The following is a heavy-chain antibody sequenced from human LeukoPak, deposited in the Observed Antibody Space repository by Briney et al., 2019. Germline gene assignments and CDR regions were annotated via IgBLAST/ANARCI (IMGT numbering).Heavy chain of an antibody. CDR1: GYTFTGYY. V-gene: IGHV1-2*02. Sequence: ASVKVSCKASGYTFTGYYMHWVRQAPGQGLEWMGWINPKSGGTNYAQKFQGRVTMTRDTSISTAYMELSRLRSDDTAVYYCARASDNWNDVSYFDYWGQGTLVTVSS. CDR2: INPKSGGT. CDR3: ARASDNWNDVSYFDY. D-gene: IGHD1-1*01. J-gene: IGHJ4*02.